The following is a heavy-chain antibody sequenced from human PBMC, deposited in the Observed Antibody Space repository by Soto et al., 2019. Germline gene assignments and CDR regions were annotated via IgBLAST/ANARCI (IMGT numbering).Heavy chain of an antibody. Sequence: VQLVESGGGLVQPGGSLRLSCAASGFTFSTYGMHWVRQAPGKGLEWVAVISFDGSRIYYADSVKGRFSISRDNSKNTLYLQMNSLRAEDTAVYYCAKAMIAFGGIIAQSDYWGQGTLVTVSS. CDR2: ISFDGSRI. CDR3: AKAMIAFGGIIAQSDY. CDR1: GFTFSTYG. D-gene: IGHD3-16*02. J-gene: IGHJ4*02. V-gene: IGHV3-30*18.